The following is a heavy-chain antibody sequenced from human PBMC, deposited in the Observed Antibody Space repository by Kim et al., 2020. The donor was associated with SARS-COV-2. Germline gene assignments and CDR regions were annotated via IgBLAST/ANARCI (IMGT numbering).Heavy chain of an antibody. D-gene: IGHD3-16*01. CDR3: ARHKFPRGGIDP. Sequence: RYRPSFQGQVTISADKSISTAYLQWSSLKASDTAMYYCARHKFPRGGIDPWGQGTLVTVSS. J-gene: IGHJ5*02. V-gene: IGHV5-51*01.